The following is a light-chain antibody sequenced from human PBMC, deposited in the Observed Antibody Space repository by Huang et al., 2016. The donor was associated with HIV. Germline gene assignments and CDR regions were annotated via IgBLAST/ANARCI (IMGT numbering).Light chain of an antibody. J-gene: IGKJ1*01. CDR1: QSVSSNS. CDR2: DAS. V-gene: IGKV3D-20*01. Sequence: EIVLTQFPGTLSLSPGETATLSCGASQSVSSNSLAWYQQKPGLAPRLLIYDASSRASGIPGRFSGSGSGTDFTLTISRLEPEDFAVYHCQQYGSSPWTFGQGSKVE. CDR3: QQYGSSPWT.